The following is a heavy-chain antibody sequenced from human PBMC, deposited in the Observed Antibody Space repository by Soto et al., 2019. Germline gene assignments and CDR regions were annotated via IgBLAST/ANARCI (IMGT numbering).Heavy chain of an antibody. CDR2: IYHSGST. CDR3: ARGRGYSYGLDP. D-gene: IGHD5-18*01. J-gene: IGHJ5*02. V-gene: IGHV4-30-2*01. CDR1: GGSISSGGYS. Sequence: SETLSLTCAVSGGSISSGGYSWSWIRQPPGKGLEWIGYIYHSGSTYYNPSLRSRVTISVDRSKNQFSLKLSSVTAADTAVYYCARGRGYSYGLDPWGQGTLVTVSS.